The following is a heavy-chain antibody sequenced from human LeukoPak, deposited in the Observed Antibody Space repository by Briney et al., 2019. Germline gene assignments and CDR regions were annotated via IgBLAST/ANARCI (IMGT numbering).Heavy chain of an antibody. CDR1: GFTFSSYA. CDR2: IRGSGGST. CDR3: ARDLVGYISSLYY. D-gene: IGHD1-26*01. Sequence: GGSLRLSCAASGFTFSSYAMSWVRQAPGKGLEWVSAIRGSGGSTYYADSVKGRFTISRDNSKNTLYLQMNSLRAEDTAVYYCARDLVGYISSLYYWGQGALVTVSS. J-gene: IGHJ4*02. V-gene: IGHV3-23*01.